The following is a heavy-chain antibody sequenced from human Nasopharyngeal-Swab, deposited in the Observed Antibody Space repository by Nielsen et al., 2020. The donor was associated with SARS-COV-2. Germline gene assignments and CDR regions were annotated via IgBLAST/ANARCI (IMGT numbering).Heavy chain of an antibody. Sequence: WIRQPPGKGLEWVGFIRSKACGGTTEYAASVKGRFTISRDDSKSIAYLQMNSLKTEDTAVYYCTRDDYYGSGRPDYWGQGTLVTVSS. J-gene: IGHJ4*02. CDR3: TRDDYYGSGRPDY. D-gene: IGHD3-10*01. CDR2: IRSKACGGTT. V-gene: IGHV3-49*02.